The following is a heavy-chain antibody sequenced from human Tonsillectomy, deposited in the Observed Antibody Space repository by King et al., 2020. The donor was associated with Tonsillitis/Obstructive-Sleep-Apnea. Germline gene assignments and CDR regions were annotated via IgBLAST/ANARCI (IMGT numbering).Heavy chain of an antibody. CDR3: ARLVVEGETWFDP. CDR2: IFSNDEK. V-gene: IGHV2-26*01. Sequence: TLKESGPVLVKPTETLTLTCTVSGFSLSNARMGVSWIRQPPGKALEWLAHIFSNDEKSYSTSLKSRLTTSKDTSKSHAVLTMTNMDPVDTATYYCARLVVEGETWFDPWGQGTLVTVSS. D-gene: IGHD2-15*01. J-gene: IGHJ5*02. CDR1: GFSLSNARMG.